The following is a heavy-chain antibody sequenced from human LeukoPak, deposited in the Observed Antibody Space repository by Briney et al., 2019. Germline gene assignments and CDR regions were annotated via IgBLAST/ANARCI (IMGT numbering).Heavy chain of an antibody. D-gene: IGHD1-26*01. CDR2: IKEDGSAN. Sequence: PGGSLRLSCAASGFTFSSYWMSWVRQAPGIGLEWVANIKEDGSANYYVDSVKGRFTISRDNAKNFLYLQMNSLRAEDTAVYYCARGGSYSIYWGQGTLVTVSS. CDR3: ARGGSYSIY. CDR1: GFTFSSYW. J-gene: IGHJ4*02. V-gene: IGHV3-7*02.